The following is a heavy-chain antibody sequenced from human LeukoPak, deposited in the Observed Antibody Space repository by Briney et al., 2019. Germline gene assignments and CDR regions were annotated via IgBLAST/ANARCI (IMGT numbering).Heavy chain of an antibody. CDR2: ISESGSGT. J-gene: IGHJ6*02. Sequence: PGGPLRLSCAVSGLTFSRYAMSWVRQAPGKGLEWVSAISESGSGTYYADSVKGRLPISRDNSKDTLSLQMNSLRAEDTAVYYCAKDFPKYYDFWSGPRQLYGMDVWGQGTTVTVSS. V-gene: IGHV3-23*01. CDR3: AKDFPKYYDFWSGPRQLYGMDV. D-gene: IGHD3-3*01. CDR1: GLTFSRYA.